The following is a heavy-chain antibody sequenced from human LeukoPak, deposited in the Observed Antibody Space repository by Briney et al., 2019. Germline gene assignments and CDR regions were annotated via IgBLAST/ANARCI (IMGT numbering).Heavy chain of an antibody. CDR3: ARASMLASSGYKYNWFDP. CDR1: GGTFSSYA. V-gene: IGHV1-69*05. J-gene: IGHJ5*02. CDR2: IIPIFGTA. Sequence: ASVKVSCKASGGTFSSYAISWVRQAPGQGLEWMGGIIPIFGTANYAQKFQGGVTITTDESTSTAYMELSSLRSEDTAVYYCARASMLASSGYKYNWFDPWGQGTLVTVSS. D-gene: IGHD3-22*01.